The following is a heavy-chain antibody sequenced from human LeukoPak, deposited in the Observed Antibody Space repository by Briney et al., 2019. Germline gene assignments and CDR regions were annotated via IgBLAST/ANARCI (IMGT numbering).Heavy chain of an antibody. V-gene: IGHV4-59*02. Sequence: PSETLSLTCSVSGGSVSDFYWSWIRQSPGRGLEWIGYIYYGGSTTYSPSLKSRVSISRDTSRNQLSLKLTSMTAADTAVYYCARNGGSRFFYMDIWGEGTTVSAS. CDR1: GGSVSDFY. D-gene: IGHD3-16*01. CDR2: IYYGGST. J-gene: IGHJ6*03. CDR3: ARNGGSRFFYMDI.